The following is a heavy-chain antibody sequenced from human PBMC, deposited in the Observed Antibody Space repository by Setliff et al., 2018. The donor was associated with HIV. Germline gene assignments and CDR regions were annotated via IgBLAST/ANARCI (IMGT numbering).Heavy chain of an antibody. CDR3: ARLSPYGDYLLFQY. V-gene: IGHV7-4-1*02. CDR1: GYTFTNYA. D-gene: IGHD4-17*01. Sequence: VSCKASGYTFTNYAMNWLRQAPGQGLEWMGWIDTNTGNPTYAQGFTGRFVFSLDTSVSTAFLQISTLKAEDTAVYYCARLSPYGDYLLFQYWGQGTQVTVSS. CDR2: IDTNTGNP. J-gene: IGHJ4*02.